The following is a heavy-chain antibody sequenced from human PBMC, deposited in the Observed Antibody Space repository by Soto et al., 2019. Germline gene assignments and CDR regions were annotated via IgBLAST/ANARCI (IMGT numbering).Heavy chain of an antibody. J-gene: IGHJ2*01. V-gene: IGHV3-30-3*01. CDR2: ISYDGSNK. Sequence: QVQLVESGGGVVQPGRSLRLSCAASGFTFSSYAMHWVRQAPGKGLEWVAVISYDGSNKYYADSVKGRFTISRDNSKKSMYLPMNSLRAEGTAVYYWGRPLGADDYDWGYFGLWGRGTLVTVSS. CDR1: GFTFSSYA. CDR3: GRPLGADDYDWGYFGL. D-gene: IGHD3-16*01.